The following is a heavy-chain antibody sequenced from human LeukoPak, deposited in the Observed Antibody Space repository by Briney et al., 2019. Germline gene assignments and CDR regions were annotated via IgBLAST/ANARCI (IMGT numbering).Heavy chain of an antibody. CDR1: GGSFSGYY. Sequence: SETLSLTCAVYGGSFSGYYWSWIRQPPGKGLEWIGEINHSGSTNYNPSLKSRVTISVDTSKNQFSLKLSSVTAADTAVYYCARHWVGLRSGFDYWGQGTPVTVSS. J-gene: IGHJ4*02. CDR2: INHSGST. D-gene: IGHD4-17*01. V-gene: IGHV4-34*01. CDR3: ARHWVGLRSGFDY.